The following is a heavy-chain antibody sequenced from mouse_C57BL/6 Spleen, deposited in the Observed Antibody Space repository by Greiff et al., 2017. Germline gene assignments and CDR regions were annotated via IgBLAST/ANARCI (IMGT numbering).Heavy chain of an antibody. CDR1: GFSLTSYG. Sequence: VQLQQSGPGLVQPSQSLSITCTVSGFSLTSYGVHWVRQSPGKGLEWLGVIWRGGSTDYNAAFISRLSISKDNSKSQVFFKMNSLQADDTAIYYCARKGYGSSDYAMDYWGQGTSVTVSS. CDR3: ARKGYGSSDYAMDY. J-gene: IGHJ4*01. V-gene: IGHV2-2*01. D-gene: IGHD1-1*01. CDR2: IWRGGST.